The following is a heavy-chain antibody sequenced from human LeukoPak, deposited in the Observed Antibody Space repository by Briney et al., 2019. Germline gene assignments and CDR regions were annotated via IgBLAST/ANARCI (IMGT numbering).Heavy chain of an antibody. J-gene: IGHJ4*02. CDR1: GYTFTGYY. CDR2: INPNSGGT. D-gene: IGHD2-2*01. CDR3: ARVPRYCSSTSCPPDYYYFDY. V-gene: IGHV1-2*06. Sequence: GASVKVSCKASGYTFTGYYMHWVRQAPGQGLEWMGRINPNSGGTNYAQKLQGRVTMTTDTSTSTAYMELRSLRSDDTAVYYCARVPRYCSSTSCPPDYYYFDYWGQGTLVTVSS.